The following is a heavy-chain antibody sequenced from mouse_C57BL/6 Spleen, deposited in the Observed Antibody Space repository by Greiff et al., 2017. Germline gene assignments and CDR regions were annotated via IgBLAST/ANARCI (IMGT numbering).Heavy chain of an antibody. CDR2: IYPGDGDT. V-gene: IGHV1-82*01. J-gene: IGHJ3*01. Sequence: QVQLQQSGPELVKPGASVKISCKASGYAFSSSWMHWVKQRPGKGLEWIGRIYPGDGDTNYNGKFKGKATLTADKSSSTAYMQLSSLTSEDSAVYCCARSGYGETWFAYWGQGTLVTVSA. CDR3: ARSGYGETWFAY. D-gene: IGHD3-1*01. CDR1: GYAFSSSW.